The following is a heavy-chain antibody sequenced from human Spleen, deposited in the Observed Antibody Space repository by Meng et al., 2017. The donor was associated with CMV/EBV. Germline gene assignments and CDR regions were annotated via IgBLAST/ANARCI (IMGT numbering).Heavy chain of an antibody. CDR2: ISAYNGNT. CDR1: GYIIADYG. J-gene: IGHJ4*02. V-gene: IGHV1-18*01. Sequence: ASVKVSCKASGYIIADYGFSWVRQAPGQGLEWLGWISAYNGNTDYAQSLQGRVTMTTDTSTNTAYMDLRSLRSDDTAIYYCARDSPSLYSSSPGIDFWGQGTLVTVSS. CDR3: ARDSPSLYSSSPGIDF. D-gene: IGHD6-6*01.